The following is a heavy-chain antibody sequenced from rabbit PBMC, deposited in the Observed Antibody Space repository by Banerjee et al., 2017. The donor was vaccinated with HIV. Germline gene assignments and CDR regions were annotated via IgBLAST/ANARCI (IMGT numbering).Heavy chain of an antibody. CDR3: ARGGISSGVYRWHYFAL. Sequence: QEQLEESGGDLVKPEGSLTLTCTASGFSFSSSYWICWVRQAPGKGLEWIACIYAGSSGSTYYASWAKGRFTISKTSSTTVTLQMTSLTAADTAMYFCARGGISSGVYRWHYFALWGPGTLVTVS. J-gene: IGHJ4*01. CDR2: IYAGSSGST. D-gene: IGHD1-1*01. CDR1: GFSFSSSYW. V-gene: IGHV1S45*01.